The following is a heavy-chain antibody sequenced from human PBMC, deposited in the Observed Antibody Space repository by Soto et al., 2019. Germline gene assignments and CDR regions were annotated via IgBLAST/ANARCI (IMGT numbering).Heavy chain of an antibody. CDR3: ARHVAGYDFWSGYDAFDI. V-gene: IGHV5-51*01. Sequence: GESLKISCKGSGYSFTSYWIGWVRQMPGKGLEWMGIIYPGDSDTRYSPSFQGQVTISADKSISTAYLQWSSLKASDTAMYYCARHVAGYDFWSGYDAFDIWGQGTMVTVSS. J-gene: IGHJ3*02. D-gene: IGHD3-3*01. CDR2: IYPGDSDT. CDR1: GYSFTSYW.